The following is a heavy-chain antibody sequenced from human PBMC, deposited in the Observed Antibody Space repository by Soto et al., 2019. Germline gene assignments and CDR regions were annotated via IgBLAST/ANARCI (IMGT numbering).Heavy chain of an antibody. D-gene: IGHD3-10*01. CDR3: ARRKDGSGSYYPYYYYGMDV. V-gene: IGHV5-10-1*01. CDR1: GYSFTSYW. J-gene: IGHJ6*02. CDR2: IDPSDSYT. Sequence: PGESLKISCKGSGYSFTSYWISWVRQMPGKGLEWMGRIDPSDSYTNYSPSFQGHVTISADKSISTAYLQWSSLKASDTAMYYCARRKDGSGSYYPYYYYGMDVWGQGTTVTVS.